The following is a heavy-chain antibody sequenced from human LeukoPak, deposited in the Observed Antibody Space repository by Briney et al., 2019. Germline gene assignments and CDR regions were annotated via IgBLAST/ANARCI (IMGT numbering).Heavy chain of an antibody. V-gene: IGHV3-15*07. CDR2: IKSKTDGGTT. CDR3: STTYYYDSSEGY. D-gene: IGHD3-22*01. J-gene: IGHJ4*02. CDR1: GFTFSNAW. Sequence: GGSLRLSCAASGFTFSNAWMNWVRQAPGKGLEWVGRIKSKTDGGTTDYAAPVKGRFTISRGDSKNTLYLQMNSLKTEDTAVYYCSTTYYYDSSEGYWGQGTLVTVSS.